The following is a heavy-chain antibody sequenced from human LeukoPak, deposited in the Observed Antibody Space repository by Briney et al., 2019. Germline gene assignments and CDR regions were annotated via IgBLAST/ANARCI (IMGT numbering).Heavy chain of an antibody. V-gene: IGHV4-59*08. D-gene: IGHD4-17*01. CDR1: GRSISSYY. CDR2: IYYSGST. CDR3: AGLLDYGDYGDAFDI. J-gene: IGHJ3*02. Sequence: PSDTLSLTCTVSGRSISSYYWSWIRQPPGKGLEWIGYIYYSGSTNYNPSRKGRVTISVDTSKNQFSLKLSSVTAADTAVYYCAGLLDYGDYGDAFDIWGQGTMVTVSS.